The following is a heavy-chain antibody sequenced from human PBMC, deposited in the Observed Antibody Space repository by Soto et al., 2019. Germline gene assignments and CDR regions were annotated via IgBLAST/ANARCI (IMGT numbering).Heavy chain of an antibody. CDR1: GGSLSSYY. J-gene: IGHJ4*02. CDR2: ISTSGST. CDR3: SRGSCRGSSCYGFDH. V-gene: IGHV4-4*07. Sequence: QVQLQESGPGLVKPSETLSLTCTVSGGSLSSYYWSWIRQPAGKGLEWIGRISTSGSTNYNTSPKSRGTLSGDTSKNQYFLRLSSMTAADTAVYYCSRGSCRGSSCYGFDHWGQGTLVTVSS. D-gene: IGHD2-15*01.